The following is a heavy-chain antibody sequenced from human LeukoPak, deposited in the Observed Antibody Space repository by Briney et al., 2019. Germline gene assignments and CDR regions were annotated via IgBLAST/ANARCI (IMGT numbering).Heavy chain of an antibody. J-gene: IGHJ4*02. CDR3: ARERVYSSGSGPFDY. Sequence: GGSLRLSCAASGFTFTNYAMSWVRQAPGKGLEWVSGISGNGISTYYADSVKGRFTISRDNSKNTVYLQMNSLRAEDTAVYYCARERVYSSGSGPFDYWGQGTLVTVSS. D-gene: IGHD6-19*01. V-gene: IGHV3-23*01. CDR1: GFTFTNYA. CDR2: ISGNGIST.